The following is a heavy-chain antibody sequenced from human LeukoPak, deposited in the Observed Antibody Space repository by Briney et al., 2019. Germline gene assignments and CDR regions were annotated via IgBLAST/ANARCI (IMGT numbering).Heavy chain of an antibody. CDR1: GGSFSGYY. D-gene: IGHD3-10*01. V-gene: IGHV4-34*01. Sequence: SETLSLTCAVYGGSFSGYYWGWIRQPPGKGLEWIGEINHSGSTNYNPSLKSRVTISVDTSKNQFSLKLSSVTAADTAVYYCARGLPYYYGSGSLNYWGQGTLVTVSS. CDR3: ARGLPYYYGSGSLNY. CDR2: INHSGST. J-gene: IGHJ4*02.